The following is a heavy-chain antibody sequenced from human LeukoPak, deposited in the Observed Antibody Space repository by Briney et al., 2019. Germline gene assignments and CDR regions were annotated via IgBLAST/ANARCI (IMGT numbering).Heavy chain of an antibody. D-gene: IGHD4-23*01. Sequence: GGSLRLSCAASGFTFSTYDMHWVRQATEKGLEWVATIGTAGDTNYPDSVKGRFTISRENAKNSLYLQMNSLRAGDTAVYYCARGYGGNPGDYWGQGTLVTVSS. CDR2: IGTAGDT. CDR1: GFTFSTYD. J-gene: IGHJ4*02. CDR3: ARGYGGNPGDY. V-gene: IGHV3-13*01.